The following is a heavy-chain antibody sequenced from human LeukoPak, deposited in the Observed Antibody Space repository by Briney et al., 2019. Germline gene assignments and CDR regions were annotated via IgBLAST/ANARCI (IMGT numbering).Heavy chain of an antibody. D-gene: IGHD3-16*01. J-gene: IGHJ6*03. Sequence: PGGSLRLSCTASGFTFGDYAMSWVRQAPGKGLEWVSSISDSGGSTYYADSVKGRFTISRDNSKNTLYLQVNSLRADDTAVYYCAKGLRTGVGPYMGYHYYMDVWGKGATVTVSS. CDR3: AKGLRTGVGPYMGYHYYMDV. V-gene: IGHV3-23*01. CDR1: GFTFGDYA. CDR2: ISDSGGST.